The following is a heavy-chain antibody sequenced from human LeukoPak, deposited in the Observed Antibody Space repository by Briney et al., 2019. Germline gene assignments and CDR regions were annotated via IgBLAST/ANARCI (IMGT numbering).Heavy chain of an antibody. D-gene: IGHD1-26*01. CDR1: GASISSYY. CDR3: ARAAGRDTTSGLDFDY. Sequence: SETLSLTCTVSGASISSYYWSWIRQPAGKGLEWIGRIYSSRSIYNPSLKSRVTMSIDTSKNQFSLKLSSVTAADTAVYYCARAAGRDTTSGLDFDYWGQGILVTVSS. CDR2: IYSSRS. V-gene: IGHV4-4*07. J-gene: IGHJ4*02.